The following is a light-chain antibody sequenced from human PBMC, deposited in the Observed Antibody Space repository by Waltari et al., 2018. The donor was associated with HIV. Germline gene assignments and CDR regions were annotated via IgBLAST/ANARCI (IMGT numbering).Light chain of an antibody. V-gene: IGLV8-61*01. J-gene: IGLJ3*02. CDR3: LLHMVGGAGV. CDR1: SGPLPPYSF. Sequence: QTVVTQEPSLSVSPGGTVTLPCGLNSGPLPPYSFPTCYQQTPGQAPPTFIYIPDIRSSGVPDRFSGYVLGNKAALAITGAKVDDGSDYYCLLHMVGGAGVCGGGTKLTVL. CDR2: IPD.